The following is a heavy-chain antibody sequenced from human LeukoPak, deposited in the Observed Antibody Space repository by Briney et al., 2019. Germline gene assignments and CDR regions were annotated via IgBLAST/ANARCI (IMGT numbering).Heavy chain of an antibody. D-gene: IGHD3-10*01. CDR2: IHSSGST. V-gene: IGHV4-59*01. J-gene: IGHJ5*02. CDR1: GGFISSYY. Sequence: SETLSLTCTVSGGFISSYYWNWIRQPPGKGLEWIGYIHSSGSTNYNPSLKSRVTISVDTSKNQFSLKLSSVTAADTAVYYCARGGSSGGYLHWFDPWGQGTLVTVSS. CDR3: ARGGSSGGYLHWFDP.